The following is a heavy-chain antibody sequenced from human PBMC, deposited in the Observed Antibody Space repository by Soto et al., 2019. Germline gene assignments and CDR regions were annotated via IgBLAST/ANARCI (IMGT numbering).Heavy chain of an antibody. D-gene: IGHD3-22*01. CDR2: IIPIFGTA. CDR3: ARTRSDLRYYYDSSGYYVYFDY. J-gene: IGHJ4*02. CDR1: GGTFSSYA. V-gene: IGHV1-69*13. Sequence: ASVKVSCKASGGTFSSYAISWVRQAPGQGLEWMGGIIPIFGTANYAQKFQGSVTITGDESTSTAYMELSSLRSEDTAVYYCARTRSDLRYYYDSSGYYVYFDYWGQGTLVTVSS.